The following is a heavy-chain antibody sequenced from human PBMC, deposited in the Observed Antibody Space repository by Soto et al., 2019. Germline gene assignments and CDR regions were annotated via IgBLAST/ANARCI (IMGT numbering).Heavy chain of an antibody. J-gene: IGHJ5*02. D-gene: IGHD4-17*01. Sequence: QVQLVQSGAEVKKPGSSVKVSCKASGGTFSSYTISWVRQAPGQGLGWRGRIVPILGIANYAQKFQGRVTNTADKSTSTAYMDLGSLRSWGTAVYYCARHYVYGHLWFDPWGQGARVTVSS. CDR3: ARHYVYGHLWFDP. CDR1: GGTFSSYT. V-gene: IGHV1-69*02. CDR2: IVPILGIA.